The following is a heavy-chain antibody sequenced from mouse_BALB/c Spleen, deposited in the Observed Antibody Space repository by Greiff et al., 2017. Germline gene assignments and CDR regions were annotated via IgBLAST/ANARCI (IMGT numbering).Heavy chain of an antibody. V-gene: IGHV5-17*02. Sequence: VKLVESGGGLVQPGGSRKLSCAASGFTFSSFGMHWVRQAPEKGLEWVAYISSGSSTIYYADTVKGRFTISRDNPKNTLFLQMTSLRSEDTAMYYCARYDYDGGFAYWGQGTLVTVSA. CDR3: ARYDYDGGFAY. J-gene: IGHJ3*01. CDR1: GFTFSSFG. CDR2: ISSGSSTI. D-gene: IGHD2-4*01.